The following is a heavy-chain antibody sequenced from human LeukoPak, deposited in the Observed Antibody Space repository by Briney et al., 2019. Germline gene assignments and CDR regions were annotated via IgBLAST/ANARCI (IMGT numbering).Heavy chain of an antibody. D-gene: IGHD6-19*01. J-gene: IGHJ5*02. CDR3: VRGRYSSGWFKDKNWFDP. V-gene: IGHV4-30-4*07. CDR1: GVATSRGGYA. Sequence: SETLSLTCAVSGVATSRGGYAWNWIRQPPGKGLEWIAYIYHSGTTYYNPSLKSRATISVDTSKNQFSLKLSSVTAADTAVYYCVRGRYSSGWFKDKNWFDPWGQGIPVTVSS. CDR2: IYHSGTT.